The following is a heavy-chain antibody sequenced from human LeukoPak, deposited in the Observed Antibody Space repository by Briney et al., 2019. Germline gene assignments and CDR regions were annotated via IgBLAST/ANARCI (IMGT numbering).Heavy chain of an antibody. CDR2: IKQDGSEK. Sequence: GGSLRLSCAASGFTFSSYWMSWVRQAPGKGLEWVANIKQDGSEKYYVDSVKGRFTISRDNAKNSLYLQMNSLRAEDTAVYYCAREGGIVVVPPYYMDVWGKGNTVTVSS. V-gene: IGHV3-7*01. J-gene: IGHJ6*03. D-gene: IGHD2-2*01. CDR1: GFTFSSYW. CDR3: AREGGIVVVPPYYMDV.